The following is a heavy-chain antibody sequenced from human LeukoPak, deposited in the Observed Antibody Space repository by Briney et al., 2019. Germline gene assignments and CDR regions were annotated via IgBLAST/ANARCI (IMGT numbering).Heavy chain of an antibody. CDR2: VKHDGDT. Sequence: SETLSLTCAVYGASFNTYYWTWIRQSPDKGLEWIGEVKHDGDTNVNPSLRSRVVMSVDASKTQFSLKMTSVTAADTAIYFCARGPVALPNDRLSLFFDFWGQGTLVTVSS. CDR3: ARGPVALPNDRLSLFFDF. D-gene: IGHD2-8*01. J-gene: IGHJ5*01. V-gene: IGHV4-34*01. CDR1: GASFNTYY.